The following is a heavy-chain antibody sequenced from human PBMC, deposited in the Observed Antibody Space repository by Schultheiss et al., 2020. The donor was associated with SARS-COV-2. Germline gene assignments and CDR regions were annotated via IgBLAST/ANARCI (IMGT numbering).Heavy chain of an antibody. Sequence: GGSLRLSCAASGFTFSDNYMNWVRQAPGKGLEWVANIKGDGSEKYLVDSVKGRFTISRDNANNSLYLQMNSLRAEDTAVYYCARDPTYDFWSGYLYYYMDVWGKGTTVTVSS. J-gene: IGHJ6*03. V-gene: IGHV3-7*01. CDR3: ARDPTYDFWSGYLYYYMDV. CDR2: IKGDGSEK. D-gene: IGHD3-3*01. CDR1: GFTFSDNY.